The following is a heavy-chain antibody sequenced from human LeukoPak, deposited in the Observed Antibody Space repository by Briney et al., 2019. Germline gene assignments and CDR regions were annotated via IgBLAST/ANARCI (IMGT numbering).Heavy chain of an antibody. CDR1: GGTFSSYA. V-gene: IGHV1-2*02. J-gene: IGHJ4*02. CDR3: ARVLITMIVVPYFDY. Sequence: ASVKVSCKASGGTFSSYAISWVRQAPGQGLEWMGWINPSSGGTNYAQKFQGRVTMTRDTSISTAYMELSRLRSDDTAVYYCARVLITMIVVPYFDYWGQGTLVTVSS. CDR2: INPSSGGT. D-gene: IGHD3-22*01.